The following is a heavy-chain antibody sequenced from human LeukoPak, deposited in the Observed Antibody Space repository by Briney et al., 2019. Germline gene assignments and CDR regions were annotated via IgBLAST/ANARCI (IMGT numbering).Heavy chain of an antibody. J-gene: IGHJ3*02. CDR3: ARDPNGDYIGTLDM. V-gene: IGHV3-23*01. CDR2: ISGSGST. D-gene: IGHD4-17*01. Sequence: GGSLRLSCEASEFTFSDYGMSWVRQAPGKGLEWVASISGSGSTQYADSVQGRFAISRDNSKSTLYLQMNSLRVEDTAIYFCARDPNGDYIGTLDMWGRGTMVSVSS. CDR1: EFTFSDYG.